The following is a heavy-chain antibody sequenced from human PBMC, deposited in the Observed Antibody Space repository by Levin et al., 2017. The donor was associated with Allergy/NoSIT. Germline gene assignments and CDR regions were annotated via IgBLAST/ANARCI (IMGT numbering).Heavy chain of an antibody. Sequence: GESLKISCAASGFTFSSYDMHWVRQATGKGLEWVSAIGTAGDTYYPGSVKGRFTISRENAKNSLYLQMNSLRAGDTAVYYCARTRRPFYYMDVWGKGTTVTVSS. CDR3: ARTRRPFYYMDV. V-gene: IGHV3-13*04. CDR1: GFTFSSYD. D-gene: IGHD3-3*02. J-gene: IGHJ6*03. CDR2: IGTAGDT.